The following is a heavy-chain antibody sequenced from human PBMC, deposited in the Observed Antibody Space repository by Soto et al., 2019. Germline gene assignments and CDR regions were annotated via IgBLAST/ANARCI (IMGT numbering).Heavy chain of an antibody. CDR2: IYYSGLT. CDR1: GGSMSSEGYC. D-gene: IGHD3-9*01. V-gene: IGHV4-31*03. Sequence: SETLSLTCTVSGGSMSSEGYCWSWIRQHPGKGLEWIGYIYYSGLTDYNPSLKSRLTISVDKSKNEFYLKMRSLTAADTAVYYGAYLRGFTGYPGDWSQGSLVTVSS. J-gene: IGHJ4*02. CDR3: AYLRGFTGYPGD.